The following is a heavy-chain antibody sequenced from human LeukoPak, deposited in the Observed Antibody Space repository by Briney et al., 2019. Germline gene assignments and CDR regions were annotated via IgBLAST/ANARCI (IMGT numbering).Heavy chain of an antibody. CDR3: AHRLGVRFLEWLPTYWFDP. CDR2: IYWNDDK. J-gene: IGHJ5*02. D-gene: IGHD3-3*01. CDR1: GFSLSTSGVG. V-gene: IGHV2-5*01. Sequence: SGPTLVKPTQPLTLTCTFSGFSLSTSGVGVGWIRQPPGKALEWLALIYWNDDKRYSPSLKSRLTITKDTPKNQVVLTMTNMDPVDTATYYCAHRLGVRFLEWLPTYWFDPWGQGTLVTVSS.